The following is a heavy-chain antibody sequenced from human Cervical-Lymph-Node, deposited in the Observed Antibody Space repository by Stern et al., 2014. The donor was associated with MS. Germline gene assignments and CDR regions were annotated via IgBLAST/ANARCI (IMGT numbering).Heavy chain of an antibody. CDR3: AHSRVKYCRGGTCYSSLFDY. CDR1: GFSVATAGVG. D-gene: IGHD2-15*01. V-gene: IGHV2-5*02. J-gene: IGHJ4*02. CDR2: IFWDDDK. Sequence: QITLKESGPTLVKPTQTVTLTCTLSGFSVATAGVGVGWIRQPPGKDLEWLELIFWDDDKLYSPSLKNRLTIIKDTSKNQVVLTMTNVDPVDTATYYCAHSRVKYCRGGTCYSSLFDYWGQGTLVTVSS.